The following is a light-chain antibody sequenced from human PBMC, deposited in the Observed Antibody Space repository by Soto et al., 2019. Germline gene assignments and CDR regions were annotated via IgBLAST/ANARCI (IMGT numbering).Light chain of an antibody. Sequence: EIVLTQSPGTLPLSPGERATLSCRASQSVTSSYLAWYQQKPGQAPRLLIYGASTRATGLPDRFSGSGSGTDFTLTISRLEPEDFAVYYCQQYGNSPYTFGQGTKLEIK. CDR2: GAS. CDR1: QSVTSSY. CDR3: QQYGNSPYT. V-gene: IGKV3-20*01. J-gene: IGKJ2*01.